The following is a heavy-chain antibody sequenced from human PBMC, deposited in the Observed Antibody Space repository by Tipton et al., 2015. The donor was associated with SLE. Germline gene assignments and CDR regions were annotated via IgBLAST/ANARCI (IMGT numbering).Heavy chain of an antibody. Sequence: SLRLSCAVSGFTFRDAWMSGVRQAPGKGLEWVGRIKTKTDGGTTDYGAPVKGRFAISRDDSKNTLYLQMNSLKIEDTAVYYCTTGGSYCGGDCYFHFGYWGQGTLVTVSS. CDR1: GFTFRDAW. CDR3: TTGGSYCGGDCYFHFGY. J-gene: IGHJ4*02. D-gene: IGHD2-21*01. V-gene: IGHV3-15*01. CDR2: IKTKTDGGTT.